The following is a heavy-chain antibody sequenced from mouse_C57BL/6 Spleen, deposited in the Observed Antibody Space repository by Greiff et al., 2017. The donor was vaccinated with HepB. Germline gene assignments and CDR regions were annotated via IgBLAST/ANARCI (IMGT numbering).Heavy chain of an antibody. V-gene: IGHV3-1*01. CDR3: ARDGPSTGYFDV. J-gene: IGHJ1*03. CDR1: GYSITSGYD. Sequence: EVKLMESGPGMVKPSQSLSLTCTVTGYSITSGYDWHWIRHFPGNNLEWMGYISYSGSTNYNPSLKSRISITHDTSKNHFFLKLNSVTTEDTATYYCARDGPSTGYFDVWGTGTTVTVSS. CDR2: ISYSGST.